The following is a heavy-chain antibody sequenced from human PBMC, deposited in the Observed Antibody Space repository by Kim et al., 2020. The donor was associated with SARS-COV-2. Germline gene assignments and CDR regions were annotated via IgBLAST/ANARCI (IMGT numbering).Heavy chain of an antibody. J-gene: IGHJ4*02. CDR3: ARVGSVQLEREGDYFDY. Sequence: ASVKVSCKASGYTFTSYGISWVRQAPGQGLEWMGWISAYNGNTNYAQKLQGRVTMTTDTSTSTAYMELRSLRSDDTAVYYCARVGSVQLEREGDYFDYWGQGTLVTVSS. D-gene: IGHD1-1*01. CDR1: GYTFTSYG. V-gene: IGHV1-18*01. CDR2: ISAYNGNT.